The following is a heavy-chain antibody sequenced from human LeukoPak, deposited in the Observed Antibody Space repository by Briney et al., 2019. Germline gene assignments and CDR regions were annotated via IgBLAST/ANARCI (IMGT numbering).Heavy chain of an antibody. CDR3: ARDTTNMDV. J-gene: IGHJ6*02. CDR2: IYSGGST. Sequence: QSGGSLRLSCAASGFTFDDYAMHWVRQAPGKGLEWVSVIYSGGSTYYADSVKGRFTISRDNSKNTLYLQMNSLRAEDTAVYYCARDTTNMDVWGQGTTVTVSS. V-gene: IGHV3-66*01. D-gene: IGHD1-26*01. CDR1: GFTFDDYA.